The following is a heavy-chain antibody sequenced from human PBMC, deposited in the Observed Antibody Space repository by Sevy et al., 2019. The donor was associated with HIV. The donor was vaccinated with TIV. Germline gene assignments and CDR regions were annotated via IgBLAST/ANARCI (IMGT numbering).Heavy chain of an antibody. D-gene: IGHD2-8*01. CDR2: LSFGCGKI. V-gene: IGHV3-23*01. CDR3: AREGCTKPHDY. CDR1: GFDFSIYS. J-gene: IGHJ4*02. Sequence: GGSLRLSCAASGFDFSIYSMCWVRQAPGKGLEWVSTLSFGCGKINYADSVKGRFTISRDNSKSSVYLQMNNMRVEDTAVYHCAREGCTKPHDYWGQGTLVTVSS.